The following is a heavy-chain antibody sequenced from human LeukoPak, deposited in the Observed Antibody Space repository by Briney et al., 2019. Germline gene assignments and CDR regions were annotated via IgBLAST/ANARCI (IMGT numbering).Heavy chain of an antibody. CDR1: GGSISSSSYY. V-gene: IGHV4-39*01. CDR3: ARQRVAGSSFDP. Sequence: SETPSLTCTVSGGSISSSSYYWGWIRQPPGKGLEWIGNISGSGSTNYNPSLKSRVTISVDTSKNQFSLKLSSVTAADTAVYYCARQRVAGSSFDPWGQGTLVTASS. CDR2: ISGSGST. J-gene: IGHJ5*02. D-gene: IGHD6-13*01.